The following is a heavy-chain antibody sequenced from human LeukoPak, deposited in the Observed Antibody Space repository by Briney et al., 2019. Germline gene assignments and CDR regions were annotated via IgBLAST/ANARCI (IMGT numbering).Heavy chain of an antibody. CDR3: TSGSYLRFFDY. Sequence: GGSLRLSCAASKFAFSSYAMSWVRQAPGKGLEWVSAISGGGGNTYYADSVKGRFTISRDNSKNTLYLQMNSLRAEDTAVYYCTSGSYLRFFDYWGQGTLVTVSS. CDR1: KFAFSSYA. D-gene: IGHD1-26*01. J-gene: IGHJ4*02. V-gene: IGHV3-23*01. CDR2: ISGGGGNT.